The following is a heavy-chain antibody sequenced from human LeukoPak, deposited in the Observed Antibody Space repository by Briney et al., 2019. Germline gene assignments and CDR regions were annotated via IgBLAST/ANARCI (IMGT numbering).Heavy chain of an antibody. J-gene: IGHJ3*02. CDR3: ARGNLPGTINAFDI. D-gene: IGHD1-7*01. CDR2: CNPEDGET. CDR1: GYTLTELC. V-gene: IGHV1-24*01. Sequence: ASVKVSCKVSGYTLTELCMHWVRQAPGKGLEWMGGCNPEDGETIYAQKFQGRVTMTRDMSTSAVYMELSSLRSEDTAVYYCARGNLPGTINAFDIWGQGTMVTVSS.